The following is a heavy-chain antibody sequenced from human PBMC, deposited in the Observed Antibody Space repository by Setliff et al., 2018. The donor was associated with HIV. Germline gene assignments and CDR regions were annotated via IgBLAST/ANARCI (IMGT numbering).Heavy chain of an antibody. Sequence: PSETLSLTCTVSGASVRSGDHWSWVRQAPGKGLERIGYFSYIDEPYIHYFEYFNPSLQKSRLAIGLAKPRNQFPMTLTSVTASDAAVYYFASRVYYYDSSGYLREEGFDPWGQGTLVTVSS. J-gene: IGHJ5*02. CDR1: GASVRSGDH. D-gene: IGHD3-22*01. CDR3: ASRVYYYDSSGYLREEGFDP. CDR2: FSYIDEPYIHYFE. V-gene: IGHV4-30-4*08.